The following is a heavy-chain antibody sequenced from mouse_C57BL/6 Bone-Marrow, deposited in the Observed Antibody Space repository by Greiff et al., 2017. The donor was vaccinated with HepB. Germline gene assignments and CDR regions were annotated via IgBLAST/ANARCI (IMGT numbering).Heavy chain of an antibody. Sequence: QVQLQQPGAELVKPGASVKLSCKASGYTFTSYWMHWVKQRPGQGLEWIGMIHPNSGSTNYNVKFKSKATLTVDKSSSTAYRQLSSLTSEDSAVYYCASLITTVGYWYFDVWGTGTTVTVSA. CDR3: ASLITTVGYWYFDV. CDR2: IHPNSGST. J-gene: IGHJ1*03. D-gene: IGHD1-1*01. V-gene: IGHV1-64*01. CDR1: GYTFTSYW.